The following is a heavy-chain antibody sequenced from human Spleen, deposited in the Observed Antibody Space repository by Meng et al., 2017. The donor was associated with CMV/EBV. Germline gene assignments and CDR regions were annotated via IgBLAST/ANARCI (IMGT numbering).Heavy chain of an antibody. D-gene: IGHD6-6*01. CDR2: IDWDDDK. CDR1: GFSLTTSGMR. Sequence: SGPTLVKPTPTLTLTCTFSGFSLTTSGMRVSWIRQPPGKALEWLARIDWDDDKFYSTSLKTRLSISKDTSKNQVVLTMTNMDPVDTATYYCAREYSSSPAYFFDYWGQGTRVTVSS. CDR3: AREYSSSPAYFFDY. J-gene: IGHJ4*02. V-gene: IGHV2-70D*14.